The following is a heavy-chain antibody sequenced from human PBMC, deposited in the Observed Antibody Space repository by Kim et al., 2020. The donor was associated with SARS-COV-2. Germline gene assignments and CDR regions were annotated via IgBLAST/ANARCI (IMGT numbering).Heavy chain of an antibody. CDR3: ARDRFGHYGDYSGQDYYGMDV. CDR1: GFTFSSYS. D-gene: IGHD4-17*01. CDR2: ISSSSSTI. V-gene: IGHV3-48*02. Sequence: GGSLRLSCAASGFTFSSYSMNWVRQAPGKGLEWVSYISSSSSTIYYADSVKGRFTISRDNAKNSLYLQMNSLRDEDTAVYYCARDRFGHYGDYSGQDYYGMDVWGQGTTVTVSS. J-gene: IGHJ6*02.